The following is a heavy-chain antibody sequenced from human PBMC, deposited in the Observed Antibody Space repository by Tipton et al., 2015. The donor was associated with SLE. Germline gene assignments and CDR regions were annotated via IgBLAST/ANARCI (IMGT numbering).Heavy chain of an antibody. CDR3: APDWRSGP. J-gene: IGHJ5*02. CDR2: ISSSSSTI. D-gene: IGHD3-9*01. CDR1: GFTFSDYY. Sequence: SLRLSCAASGFTFSDYYMTWVRQAPGKGLEWVSYISSSSSTIYYADSVKGRFTISRDNSKNTLYLQMNSLRAEDTAVYYCAPDWRSGPWGQGTLVTVSS. V-gene: IGHV3-11*04.